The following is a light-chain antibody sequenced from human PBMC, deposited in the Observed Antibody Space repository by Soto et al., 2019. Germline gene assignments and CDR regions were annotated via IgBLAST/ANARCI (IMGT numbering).Light chain of an antibody. CDR3: LQHHLYPRT. Sequence: DIQMTQYPSSLSASVGDRVTLTCRARQGIRDDLGRYQQKPGEAPKRLIYEATRLHSGVPSRFSGSGSGTEFTLTIDSLQPEDSATYFCLQHHLYPRTFGQGTTIEIK. J-gene: IGKJ1*01. CDR2: EAT. CDR1: QGIRDD. V-gene: IGKV1-17*01.